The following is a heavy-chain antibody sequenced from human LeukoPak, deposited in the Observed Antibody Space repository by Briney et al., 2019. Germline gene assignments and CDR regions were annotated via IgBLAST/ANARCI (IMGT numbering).Heavy chain of an antibody. CDR2: IWYDGSNK. V-gene: IGHV3-33*01. CDR1: GFTFSSYG. D-gene: IGHD5-18*01. CDR3: ARVDTAMAYDY. Sequence: GRSLRLSCAASGFTFSSYGMHWVRQAPGKGLEWVAVIWYDGSNKYYADSVKDRFTISRDNSKNTLYLQMNSLRAEDTAVYYCARVDTAMAYDYWGQGTLVTVSS. J-gene: IGHJ4*02.